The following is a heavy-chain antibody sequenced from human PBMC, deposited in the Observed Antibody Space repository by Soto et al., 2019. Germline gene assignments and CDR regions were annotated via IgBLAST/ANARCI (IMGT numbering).Heavy chain of an antibody. CDR1: GYTFTNYA. D-gene: IGHD2-2*01. CDR2: INAGNGNT. J-gene: IGHJ6*03. Sequence: QVPLVQSGAEVEKPGASVKVSCKASGYTFTNYAVHWVRQAPGQRLEWMGWINAGNGNTRFSQNLQGRVTITRDTAARTVYIQLSSLRSEDTAVYYCARGHLAVVPVASWFYYQDVWGKVTTVTVSS. CDR3: ARGHLAVVPVASWFYYQDV. V-gene: IGHV1-3*01.